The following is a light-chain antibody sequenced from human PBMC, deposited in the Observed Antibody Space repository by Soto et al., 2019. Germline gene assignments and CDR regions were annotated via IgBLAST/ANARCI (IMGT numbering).Light chain of an antibody. CDR3: CSYAGNSSFV. CDR1: SSDVGSYNL. J-gene: IGLJ1*01. V-gene: IGLV2-23*01. CDR2: EGS. Sequence: QPALTQPASVSGPPGQSITISCTGTSSDVGSYNLVSWYQQHPGTAPKLMSYEGSKWPSGVSNRFSGSKSGNTASLTISGLQAEDEADYYCCSYAGNSSFVFGTGTKVTVL.